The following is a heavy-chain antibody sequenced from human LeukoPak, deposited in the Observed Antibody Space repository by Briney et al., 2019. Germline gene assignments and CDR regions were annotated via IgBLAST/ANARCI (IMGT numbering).Heavy chain of an antibody. CDR2: IYYSGST. D-gene: IGHD3-3*01. Sequence: SETLSLTCTVPGGSISTYYWSWIRQPPGKGLEWIGYIYYSGSTNYNPSLKSRVTISVDTSKNQFSLKLSSVTAADTAVYYCARCEGRKEWVAGGVDYWGQGTLVTVSS. J-gene: IGHJ4*02. CDR1: GGSISTYY. V-gene: IGHV4-59*01. CDR3: ARCEGRKEWVAGGVDY.